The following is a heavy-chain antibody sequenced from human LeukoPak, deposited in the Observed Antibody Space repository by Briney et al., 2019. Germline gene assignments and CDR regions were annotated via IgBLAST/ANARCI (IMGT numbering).Heavy chain of an antibody. J-gene: IGHJ6*03. Sequence: PSETPSLTCTVSGGSISSYYWSWIRQPPGKGLEWIGYIYYSGSTNYNPSLKGRVTISVDTSKNQFSLKLSSVTAADTAVYYCARGTDPEYYYYYMDVWGKGTTVTVSS. CDR1: GGSISSYY. D-gene: IGHD3-10*01. CDR3: ARGTDPEYYYYYMDV. V-gene: IGHV4-59*01. CDR2: IYYSGST.